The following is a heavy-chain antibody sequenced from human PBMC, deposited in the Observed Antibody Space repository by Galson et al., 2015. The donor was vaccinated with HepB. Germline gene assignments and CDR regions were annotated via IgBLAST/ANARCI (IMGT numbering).Heavy chain of an antibody. J-gene: IGHJ6*02. V-gene: IGHV3-48*04. CDR2: LSGSSSSI. CDR3: ARDVGDFYYYGMDV. Sequence: SLRLSCAASGFTFSSYSMHWVRQAPGKGLEWVSYLSGSSSSIYYADCVKGRFAISRDNAKKSLSLQMNSLRAEDTAVYYCARDVGDFYYYGMDVWGQGTTVTVSS. CDR1: GFTFSSYS. D-gene: IGHD1-26*01.